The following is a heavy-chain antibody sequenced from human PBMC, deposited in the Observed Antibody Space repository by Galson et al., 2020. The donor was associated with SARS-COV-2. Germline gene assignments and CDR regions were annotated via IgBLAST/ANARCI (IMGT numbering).Heavy chain of an antibody. Sequence: GGSLRLSCAASGFTFSSYSMNWVRQAPGKGLEWVSYISSSSSTIYYAESVKGRFTISRDNAKNSLYLQMNSLRDEDTAVYYCARGGNYDSSGYYDAFDIWGQGRMVTVSS. CDR3: ARGGNYDSSGYYDAFDI. V-gene: IGHV3-48*02. CDR2: ISSSSSTI. CDR1: GFTFSSYS. J-gene: IGHJ3*02. D-gene: IGHD3-22*01.